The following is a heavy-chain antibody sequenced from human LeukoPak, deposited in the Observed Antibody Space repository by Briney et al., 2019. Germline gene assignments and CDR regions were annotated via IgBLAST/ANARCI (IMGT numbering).Heavy chain of an antibody. V-gene: IGHV5-51*01. CDR3: ARRSGSYYSDLDY. D-gene: IGHD3-10*01. J-gene: IGHJ4*02. CDR2: IYAGDSDT. Sequence: GESLEISWKGSGSRFTSYWSGWVRQMHGKGLEWMGIIYAGDSDTRYSPSFQGQVTISADKSISTAYLQWSSLKASDTAMYYCARRSGSYYSDLDYWGQGTLVTVSS. CDR1: GSRFTSYW.